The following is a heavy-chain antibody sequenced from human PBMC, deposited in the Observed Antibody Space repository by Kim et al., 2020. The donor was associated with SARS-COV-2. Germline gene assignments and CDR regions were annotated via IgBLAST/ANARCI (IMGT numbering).Heavy chain of an antibody. CDR3: SRGLYDY. J-gene: IGHJ4*02. D-gene: IGHD3-10*01. Sequence: GGSLRLSCATSGFTFREYDMSWFRQAPGKGLEWVGFIRSTVHGGATEYAASVKGKLTISRDDSRSIAYLQMNSLQTEDTAVYYCSRGLYDYWGQGTLVTVPS. V-gene: IGHV3-49*03. CDR1: GFTFREYD. CDR2: IRSTVHGGAT.